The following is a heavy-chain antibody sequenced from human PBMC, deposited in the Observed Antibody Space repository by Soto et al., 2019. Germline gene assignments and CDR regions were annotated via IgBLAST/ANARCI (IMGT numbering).Heavy chain of an antibody. CDR2: INSDGSST. CDR1: GFTFSSYW. D-gene: IGHD2-2*01. Sequence: GGSLRLSCAASGFTFSSYWMHWVRQAPGKGLVWVSRINSDGSSTSYADSVKGRFTISRDNAKNTLYLQMNSLRAEDTAVYYCARVVPTQIEGNYYYYYYMDVWGKGTTVTVSS. CDR3: ARVVPTQIEGNYYYYYYMDV. J-gene: IGHJ6*03. V-gene: IGHV3-74*01.